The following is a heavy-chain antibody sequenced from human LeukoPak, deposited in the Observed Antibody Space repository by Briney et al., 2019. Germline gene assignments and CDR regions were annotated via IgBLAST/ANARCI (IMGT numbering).Heavy chain of an antibody. J-gene: IGHJ4*02. CDR3: ARDRQKGPFDY. Sequence: GGSLRLSCDASGFTFSSYAMHWVRQAPGKGLEWVAVISYDGSNKYYADSVKGRFTISRDNSKNTLYLQMNSLRAEDTAVYYCARDRQKGPFDYWGQGTLVTVSS. CDR1: GFTFSSYA. CDR2: ISYDGSNK. V-gene: IGHV3-30*04.